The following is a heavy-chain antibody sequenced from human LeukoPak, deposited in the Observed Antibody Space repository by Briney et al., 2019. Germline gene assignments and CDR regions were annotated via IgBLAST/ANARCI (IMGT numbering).Heavy chain of an antibody. V-gene: IGHV3-53*01. CDR3: ARGVEPLAANTLAY. Sequence: GGSLRLSCAASGFTVITNDMTWVRQAPGKGLELVSVLYSDGNTKYADSVQGRFTISRDNSKNTLYLEMNSLSPDDTAVYYCARGVEPLAANTLAYWGQGTLVTVSS. D-gene: IGHD1-14*01. J-gene: IGHJ4*02. CDR1: GFTVITND. CDR2: LYSDGNT.